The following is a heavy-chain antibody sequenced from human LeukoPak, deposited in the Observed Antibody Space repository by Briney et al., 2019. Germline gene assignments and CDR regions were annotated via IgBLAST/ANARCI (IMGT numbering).Heavy chain of an antibody. CDR3: AKDQTYYYDSSGYW. CDR1: GFTFSNAW. J-gene: IGHJ4*02. Sequence: GGSLRLSCAASGFTFSNAWMSWVRQAPGKGLEWVSAISDSGISTYYADSVKGRFTISRDNSKNTLYLQMNSLRAEDTAVYYCAKDQTYYYDSSGYWWGQGTLVTVSS. CDR2: ISDSGIST. D-gene: IGHD3-22*01. V-gene: IGHV3-23*01.